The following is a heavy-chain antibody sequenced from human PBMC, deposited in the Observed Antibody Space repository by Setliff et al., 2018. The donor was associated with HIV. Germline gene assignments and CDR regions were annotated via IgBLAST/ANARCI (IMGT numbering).Heavy chain of an antibody. CDR3: TRGRLYSGPHF. CDR1: GGSFSGYY. CDR2: INHSGIT. Sequence: NPSETLSLTCAVYGGSFSGYYWTWIRQPPGKGLEWIGDINHSGITNYNPSLKSRVTISVDTSKNQFSLKLSSVTAADTAMYYCTRGRLYSGPHFWGQGTLVTVS. D-gene: IGHD5-12*01. V-gene: IGHV4-34*01. J-gene: IGHJ4*02.